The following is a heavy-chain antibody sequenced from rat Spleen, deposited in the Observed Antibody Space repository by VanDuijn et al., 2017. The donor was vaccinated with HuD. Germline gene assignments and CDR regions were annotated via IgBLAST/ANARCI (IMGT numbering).Heavy chain of an antibody. CDR2: NSYDGNST. Sequence: EVQLVESDGGLVQPGRSLKLSCAASGFTFSDYYMAWVRQAPTKGLEWVATNSYDGNSTYYRDSVKGRFTISRDNAKSTLYLQMNSLRSEDTASYYCARLGVVITSGVMDAWGQGASVTVSS. CDR1: GFTFSDYY. CDR3: ARLGVVITSGVMDA. V-gene: IGHV5-29*01. D-gene: IGHD1-12*02. J-gene: IGHJ4*01.